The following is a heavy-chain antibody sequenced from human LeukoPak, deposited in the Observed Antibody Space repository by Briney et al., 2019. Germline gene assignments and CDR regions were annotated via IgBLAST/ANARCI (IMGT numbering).Heavy chain of an antibody. CDR1: GDSINDYY. CDR3: TRGYSGGFAGA. D-gene: IGHD6-19*01. J-gene: IGHJ5*02. V-gene: IGHV4-59*01. Sequence: SETLSLTCTVSGDSINDYYWSWIRQPPGKGLEWIGYIYYSGSTNYNPSLKSRVTISVDTSKNQFSLKLSSVTAADTAVYYCTRGYSGGFAGAWGQGTLVTVSS. CDR2: IYYSGST.